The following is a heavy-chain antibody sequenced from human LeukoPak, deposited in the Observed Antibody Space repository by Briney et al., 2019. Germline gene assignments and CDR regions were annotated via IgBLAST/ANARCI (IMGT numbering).Heavy chain of an antibody. CDR2: ISGSGGST. Sequence: GGSLRLSCAASGFTFSSYAMSWVRQAPGKGLEWVSAISGSGGSTYYADSVKGRFTISRDNSKNTLYLQMNSLRAEDTAVYYCARLLYYYDSSIYQRYFDYWGQGTLSPSPQ. V-gene: IGHV3-23*01. CDR3: ARLLYYYDSSIYQRYFDY. J-gene: IGHJ4*02. D-gene: IGHD3-22*01. CDR1: GFTFSSYA.